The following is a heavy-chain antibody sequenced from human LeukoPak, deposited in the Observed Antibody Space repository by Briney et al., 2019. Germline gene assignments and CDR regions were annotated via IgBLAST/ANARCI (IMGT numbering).Heavy chain of an antibody. CDR1: GGSISTYY. CDR2: IYHSGIT. CDR3: ARDSVNVGIAVDYGMDV. V-gene: IGHV4-59*12. D-gene: IGHD6-19*01. J-gene: IGHJ6*02. Sequence: PSETLSLTCTVSGGSISTYYWSWIRQPPGKGLEWIGFIYHSGITNYNPSLKSRVTISVDTSKNQFSLNLSSVTAADTAVYYCARDSVNVGIAVDYGMDVWGQGTTVTVSS.